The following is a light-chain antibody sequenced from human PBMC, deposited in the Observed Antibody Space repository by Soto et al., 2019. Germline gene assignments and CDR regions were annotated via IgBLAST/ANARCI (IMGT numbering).Light chain of an antibody. CDR3: QQFVTSPWT. Sequence: EIVLTQSPGTLSLSPEERATLSCRASQSVSSSYLAWYQQKPGQAPRLLIYGASSRATGIPDRFSGSGSGKDFTLTISRLEPEDFAVYYCQQFVTSPWTFGQGTKVEIK. CDR2: GAS. CDR1: QSVSSSY. J-gene: IGKJ1*01. V-gene: IGKV3-20*01.